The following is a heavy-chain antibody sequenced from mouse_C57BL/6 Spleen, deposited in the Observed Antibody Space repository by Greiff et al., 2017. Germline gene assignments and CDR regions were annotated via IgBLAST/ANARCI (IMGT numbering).Heavy chain of an antibody. J-gene: IGHJ4*01. CDR1: GFNISDYG. CDR3: ASHSNYADYYAMDY. V-gene: IGHV5-17*01. CDR2: ISSGSSTI. Sequence: EVQVVESGGGLVKPGGSLKLSCAASGFNISDYGMHWVRQAPEKGLEWVAYISSGSSTIYYADTVKGRFTISRDNAKNTLFLQMPSLRSEDTAMYYCASHSNYADYYAMDYWGQGTSVAVSS. D-gene: IGHD2-5*01.